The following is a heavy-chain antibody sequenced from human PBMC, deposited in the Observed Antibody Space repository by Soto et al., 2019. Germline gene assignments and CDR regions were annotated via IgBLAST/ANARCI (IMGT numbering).Heavy chain of an antibody. CDR2: IIPIFGTA. Sequence: QVQLVQSGAEVKQPGSSVKVSCKASGGTFSSYAISWVRQAPGQGLEWMGGIIPIFGTANYAQKFQGRVTITADESTSTADMELSSLRSEDTAVYYCARDRYCSGGSCYSFDYWGQGTLVTVSS. V-gene: IGHV1-69*01. CDR3: ARDRYCSGGSCYSFDY. D-gene: IGHD2-15*01. CDR1: GGTFSSYA. J-gene: IGHJ4*02.